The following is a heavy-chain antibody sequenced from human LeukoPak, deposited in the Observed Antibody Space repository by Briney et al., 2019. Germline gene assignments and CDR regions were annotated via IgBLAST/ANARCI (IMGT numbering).Heavy chain of an antibody. CDR1: GGSFSGYY. J-gene: IGHJ5*02. CDR2: INHSGST. V-gene: IGHV4-34*01. D-gene: IGHD3-10*01. CDR3: ARVLPTMVRGNWFDP. Sequence: PSETLSLTCAVYGGSFSGYYWSWIRQPPGKGLEWIGEINHSGSTNYNPSLKSRVTISVDTSKNQFSLKLSSVSAAGTAAYYCARVLPTMVRGNWFDPWGQGTLVTVSS.